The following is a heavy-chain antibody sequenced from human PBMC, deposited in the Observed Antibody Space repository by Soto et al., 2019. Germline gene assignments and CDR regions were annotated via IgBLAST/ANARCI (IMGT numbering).Heavy chain of an antibody. Sequence: PSETLSLTCTVSGGSISSSSYYWGWIRQPPGKGLEWIGSIYYSGSIYYNPSLKSRVTISVDTSKNQFSLKLSSVTAADTAVYYCAGTDYGDTYWYFDLWGRGTLVTVSS. V-gene: IGHV4-39*01. J-gene: IGHJ2*01. D-gene: IGHD4-17*01. CDR2: IYYSGSI. CDR1: GGSISSSSYY. CDR3: AGTDYGDTYWYFDL.